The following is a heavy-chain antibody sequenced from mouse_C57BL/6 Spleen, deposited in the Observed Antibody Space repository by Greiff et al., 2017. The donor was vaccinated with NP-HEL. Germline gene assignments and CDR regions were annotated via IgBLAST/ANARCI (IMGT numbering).Heavy chain of an antibody. D-gene: IGHD2-5*01. CDR1: GYSITSGYD. J-gene: IGHJ3*01. Sequence: EVKLVESGPGMVKPSQSLSLTCTVTGYSITSGYDWHWIRHFPGNKLEWMGYISYSGSTNYNPSLKSRISITHDTSKNHFFLKLNSVTTEDTATYYCARRGDYSNPFAYWGQGTLVTVSA. CDR3: ARRGDYSNPFAY. CDR2: ISYSGST. V-gene: IGHV3-1*01.